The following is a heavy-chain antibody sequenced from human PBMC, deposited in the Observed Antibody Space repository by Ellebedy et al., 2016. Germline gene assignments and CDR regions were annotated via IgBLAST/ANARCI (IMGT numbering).Heavy chain of an antibody. D-gene: IGHD2-15*01. Sequence: GGSLRLXXAASGFTFSSYGMHWVRQAPGKGLEWVAVISYDGSNKYYADSVKGRFTISRDNSKNTLYLQMNSLRAEDTAVYYCAKRIGDYWGQGTLVTVSS. V-gene: IGHV3-30*18. CDR2: ISYDGSNK. J-gene: IGHJ4*02. CDR1: GFTFSSYG. CDR3: AKRIGDY.